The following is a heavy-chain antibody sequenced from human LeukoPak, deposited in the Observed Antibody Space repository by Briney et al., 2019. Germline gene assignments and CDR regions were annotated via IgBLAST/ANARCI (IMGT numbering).Heavy chain of an antibody. V-gene: IGHV3-7*01. Sequence: GGSLRLSCAASGFTFSSYWMSWVRQAPGKGLEWVANIKQDGSEKYYVDSVKGRFTISRDNAKNSLYLQMNSLRAEDTAVYYCARDRNTDFWSGYYTNYFDYWGQGTLVTVSS. CDR1: GFTFSSYW. CDR2: IKQDGSEK. D-gene: IGHD3-3*01. J-gene: IGHJ4*02. CDR3: ARDRNTDFWSGYYTNYFDY.